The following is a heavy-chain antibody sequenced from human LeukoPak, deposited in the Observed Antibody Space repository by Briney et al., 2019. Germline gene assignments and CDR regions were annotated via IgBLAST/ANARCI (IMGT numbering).Heavy chain of an antibody. Sequence: GGSLRLSCAASGFTFSSYAMSWVRQAPGEGLEWVSAISGSGGSTYYADSVKGRFTISRDNSKNTLYLQMNSLRAEDTAVYYCAKPLYSRSWSEYFQHWGQGTLVTVSS. CDR2: ISGSGGST. CDR3: AKPLYSRSWSEYFQH. V-gene: IGHV3-23*01. CDR1: GFTFSSYA. J-gene: IGHJ1*01. D-gene: IGHD6-13*01.